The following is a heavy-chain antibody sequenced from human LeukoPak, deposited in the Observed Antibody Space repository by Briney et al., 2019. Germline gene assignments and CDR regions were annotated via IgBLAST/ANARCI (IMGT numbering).Heavy chain of an antibody. CDR3: ARGPPRHIVVVTATHRGAFDY. Sequence: ASVKVSCKASGYTFTGYYMHWVRQAPGQGLEWMGWSNPNSGGTNYAQKFQGRVTMTRDTSISTAYMELSRLRSDDTAVYYCARGPPRHIVVVTATHRGAFDYWGQGTLVTVSS. CDR2: SNPNSGGT. V-gene: IGHV1-2*02. CDR1: GYTFTGYY. D-gene: IGHD2-21*02. J-gene: IGHJ4*02.